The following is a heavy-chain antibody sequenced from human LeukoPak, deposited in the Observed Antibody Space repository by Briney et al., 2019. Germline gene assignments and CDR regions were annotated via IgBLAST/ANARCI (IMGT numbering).Heavy chain of an antibody. CDR2: INHSGST. D-gene: IGHD5-12*01. CDR3: ARLRDSGYGLFDY. CDR1: GGSFSGYY. V-gene: IGHV4-34*01. Sequence: SETLSLTCAVYGGSFSGYYWSWIRQPPGKGLEWIGEINHSGSTYYNPSLKSRVTISVDTSKNQFSLKLSSVTAADTAVYYCARLRDSGYGLFDYWGQGTLVTVSS. J-gene: IGHJ4*02.